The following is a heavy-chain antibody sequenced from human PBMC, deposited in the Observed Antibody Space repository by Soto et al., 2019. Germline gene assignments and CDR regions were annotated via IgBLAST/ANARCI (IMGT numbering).Heavy chain of an antibody. CDR1: GYSFTRFG. D-gene: IGHD6-6*01. J-gene: IGHJ4*02. CDR2: SSTYNGNT. CDR3: ARDQQSSTSPKVFDY. Sequence: QVQLLQSGAEVKKPGASVRVSCKASGYSFTRFGISWVRQAPGQGLEGVGRSSTYNGNTKYAQKLQGRVTVSTDTSTSTAYMELRSLRSDDTAVYYCARDQQSSTSPKVFDYWGQGTLPTVSS. V-gene: IGHV1-18*01.